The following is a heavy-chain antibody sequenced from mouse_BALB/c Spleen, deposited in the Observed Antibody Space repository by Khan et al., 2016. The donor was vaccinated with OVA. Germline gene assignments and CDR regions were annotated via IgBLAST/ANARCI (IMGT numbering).Heavy chain of an antibody. CDR1: GYTFTSYW. Sequence: VQLQQSGAELVKAGASVKMSCKASGYTFTSYWMHWVKQRLGQGLEWFAETNPTNGRTYYNEKFKSKATLTVDKSSSTAYMLLSGPTFEDAAVYYWSRIKKIVATYIDYWGQGTTLTVSS. V-gene: IGHV1S81*02. CDR3: SRIKKIVATYIDY. D-gene: IGHD1-1*01. J-gene: IGHJ2*01. CDR2: TNPTNGRT.